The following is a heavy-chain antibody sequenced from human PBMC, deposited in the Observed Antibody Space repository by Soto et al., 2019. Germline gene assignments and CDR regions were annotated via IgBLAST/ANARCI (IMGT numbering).Heavy chain of an antibody. V-gene: IGHV1-2*04. J-gene: IGHJ6*02. D-gene: IGHD1-26*01. CDR1: GYTFTGYY. Sequence: ASVKVSCKASGYTFTGYYMHWVRQAPGQGLEWMGWINPNSGGTNYAQKFQGWVTMTRDTSISTAYMELSRLRSDDTAVYYCAKDEVGAVYYYYYGMDVWGQGTTVTVSS. CDR2: INPNSGGT. CDR3: AKDEVGAVYYYYYGMDV.